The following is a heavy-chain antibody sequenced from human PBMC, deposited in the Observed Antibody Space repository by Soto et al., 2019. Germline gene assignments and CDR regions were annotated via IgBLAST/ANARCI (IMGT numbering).Heavy chain of an antibody. CDR3: AKADYYYGSGSTLYWYFDL. CDR1: GFTFSSYA. Sequence: EVQLLGSGGGLVQPGGSLRLSCAASGFTFSSYAMSWVRQAPGKGLEWVSVISGSGGRTYYADSVKGRFTISRDNSKNTLYLQMNSLRAEDTAVYYCAKADYYYGSGSTLYWYFDLWGRGTLVTVSS. V-gene: IGHV3-23*01. D-gene: IGHD3-10*01. CDR2: ISGSGGRT. J-gene: IGHJ2*01.